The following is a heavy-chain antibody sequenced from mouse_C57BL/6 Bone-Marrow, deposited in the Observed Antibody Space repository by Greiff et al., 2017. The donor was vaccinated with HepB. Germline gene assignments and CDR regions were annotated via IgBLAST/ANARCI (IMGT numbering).Heavy chain of an antibody. CDR1: GFTFSNYW. J-gene: IGHJ4*01. CDR3: TEEGSRDYDEGYAMDY. Sequence: EVMLVESGGGLVQPGGSMKLSCVASGFTFSNYWMNWVRQSPEKGLEWVAQIRLKSDNYATHYAESVKGRFTISRDDSKSSVYLQMNNLRAEDTGIYYCTEEGSRDYDEGYAMDYWGQGTSVTVSS. D-gene: IGHD2-4*01. V-gene: IGHV6-3*01. CDR2: IRLKSDNYAT.